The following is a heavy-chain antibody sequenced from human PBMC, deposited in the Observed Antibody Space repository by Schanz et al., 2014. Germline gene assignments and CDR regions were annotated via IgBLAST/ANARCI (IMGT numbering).Heavy chain of an antibody. J-gene: IGHJ5*02. V-gene: IGHV3-23*04. Sequence: EVQLVESGGGLIQPGGSLRLSCETSGFTFSNHAMSWVRQAPGKGLEWVSAISGRGGRTYYADSVKGRFTISRDNSKNTLYLQMNSLRAEDTAVYYCAKELYSGSHYGWFDPWGQGTLVTVSS. CDR1: GFTFSNHA. CDR2: ISGRGGRT. D-gene: IGHD1-26*01. CDR3: AKELYSGSHYGWFDP.